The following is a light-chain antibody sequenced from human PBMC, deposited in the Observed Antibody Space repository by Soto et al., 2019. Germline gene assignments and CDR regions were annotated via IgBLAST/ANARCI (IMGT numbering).Light chain of an antibody. CDR2: GTS. CDR1: QSVSSSY. Sequence: EIVLTQSPGTLSLSPGERATLSCRASQSVSSSYLAWYQQKPGQAPRHLIYGTSGRATGIPDRFSGSGSGTDFTLTISRLEPEDFAVYYCQQYGSSPPVTFGQGTRLEIK. V-gene: IGKV3-20*01. CDR3: QQYGSSPPVT. J-gene: IGKJ5*01.